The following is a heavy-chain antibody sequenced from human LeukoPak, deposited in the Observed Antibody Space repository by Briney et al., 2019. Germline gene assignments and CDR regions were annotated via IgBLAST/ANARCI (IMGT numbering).Heavy chain of an antibody. CDR1: GGSISNYY. D-gene: IGHD3-22*01. CDR3: ARGVGSGYTDY. CDR2: ISCSGNT. Sequence: SGTLTLSCTASGGSISNYYWTWIRQPPGKGLEWIGFISCSGNTKCNPSLMNRVTISLATSKNQFSLKLISVTAADTAVYYCARGVGSGYTDYWGQGALVTVSS. J-gene: IGHJ4*02. V-gene: IGHV4-59*01.